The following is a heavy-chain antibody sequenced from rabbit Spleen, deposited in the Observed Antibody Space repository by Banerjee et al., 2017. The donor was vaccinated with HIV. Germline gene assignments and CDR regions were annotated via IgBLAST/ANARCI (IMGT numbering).Heavy chain of an antibody. CDR3: ARETSSGWGIVSFYFSL. Sequence: QEQLEESGGGLVKPGASLTLTCKASGVSFSSGYDMCWVRQAPGKGLEWIACIYGGSSSVAYYASWAKGRITISKTSSTTVTLQMTSLTAADTATYFCARETSSGWGIVSFYFSLWGPGTLVTVS. CDR2: IYGGSSSVA. J-gene: IGHJ4*01. CDR1: GVSFSSGYD. V-gene: IGHV1S45*01. D-gene: IGHD4-1*01.